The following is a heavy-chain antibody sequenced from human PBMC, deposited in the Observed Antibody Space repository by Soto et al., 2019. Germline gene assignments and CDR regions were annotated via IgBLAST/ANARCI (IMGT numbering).Heavy chain of an antibody. D-gene: IGHD1-26*01. CDR2: ISAYNGNT. V-gene: IGHV1-18*01. CDR3: ARVVGALGHWFDP. Sequence: QVQLEQSGAEVKKPGASVKVSCKASGYTFTSYGISWVRQAPGQGLEWMGRISAYNGNTNYAQKLXXRXPMTTDTSTSTAYMELRSLRSDDTAVYYCARVVGALGHWFDPWGQGTLVTVSS. J-gene: IGHJ5*02. CDR1: GYTFTSYG.